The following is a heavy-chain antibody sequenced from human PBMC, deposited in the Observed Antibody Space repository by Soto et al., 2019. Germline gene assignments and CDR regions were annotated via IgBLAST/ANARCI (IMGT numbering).Heavy chain of an antibody. J-gene: IGHJ4*02. Sequence: EVQLVESGGGLVQPGGSLRLSCVASGFTFRNYWMSWLRQAPGKGLEWVANTNQDGRERYSVDSVKGRFTISRDNAKNSMHLPMNSLRAEDMSLYYCARDGSGYSTDWGQGTLVTVSS. D-gene: IGHD5-18*01. V-gene: IGHV3-7*01. CDR3: ARDGSGYSTD. CDR2: TNQDGRER. CDR1: GFTFRNYW.